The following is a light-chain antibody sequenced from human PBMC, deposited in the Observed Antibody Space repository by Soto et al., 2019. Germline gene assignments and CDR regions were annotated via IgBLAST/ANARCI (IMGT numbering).Light chain of an antibody. Sequence: QSALTQPPSASGSPGQSVAISCTGTSSDVGGNNYVSWYQQHPGKAPKIMVYGVTKRPSGVPDRFSGSKSGNTASLTVSGLQAEDEADYYCSSYAGSNNVIFGGGTKLTVL. J-gene: IGLJ2*01. V-gene: IGLV2-8*01. CDR1: SSDVGGNNY. CDR3: SSYAGSNNVI. CDR2: GVT.